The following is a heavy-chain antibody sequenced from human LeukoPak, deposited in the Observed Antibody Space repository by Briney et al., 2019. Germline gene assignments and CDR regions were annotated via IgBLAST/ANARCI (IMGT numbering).Heavy chain of an antibody. Sequence: ASVKASCKASGYTFTGYYMHWVRQAPGQGLEWMGWINPNSGGTNYAQKFQGRVTMTRDTSISTAYMELSRLRSDDTAVYYCARYSSSWYARYYFDYWGQGTLVTVSS. V-gene: IGHV1-2*02. CDR3: ARYSSSWYARYYFDY. J-gene: IGHJ4*02. D-gene: IGHD6-13*01. CDR1: GYTFTGYY. CDR2: INPNSGGT.